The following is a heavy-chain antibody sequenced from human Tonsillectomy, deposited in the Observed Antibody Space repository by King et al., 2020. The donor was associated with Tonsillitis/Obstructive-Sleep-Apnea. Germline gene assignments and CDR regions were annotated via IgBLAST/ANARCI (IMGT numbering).Heavy chain of an antibody. CDR2: ISGDGGTI. D-gene: IGHD3-16*01. Sequence: VQLVESGGVVVQPGGSLRLSCAASGFTLDDYSMNWGRQAPGKGLEWVSLISGDGGTIDYADSVKGRFTISRDNSKNSLYLQMNSLRTEDTALYYCAKGRTFYHYYMDVWGKGTTVTVSS. CDR1: GFTLDDYS. V-gene: IGHV3-43*01. CDR3: AKGRTFYHYYMDV. J-gene: IGHJ6*03.